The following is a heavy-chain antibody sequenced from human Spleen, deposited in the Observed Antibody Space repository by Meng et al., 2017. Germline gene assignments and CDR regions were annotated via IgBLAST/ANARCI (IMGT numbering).Heavy chain of an antibody. Sequence: VARVQSGAEVKNPWASVKVSCKASGYTFPDYWLHWVRRAPGQGLEWMGRINPKSGDTHYAQRFQGRVTMTGDTSISTAYMELSGLRSDDTAMYYCARDEDISAAGKLFGDYWGQGTLVTVSS. CDR2: INPKSGDT. V-gene: IGHV1-2*06. J-gene: IGHJ4*02. CDR1: GYTFPDYW. CDR3: ARDEDISAAGKLFGDY. D-gene: IGHD6-13*01.